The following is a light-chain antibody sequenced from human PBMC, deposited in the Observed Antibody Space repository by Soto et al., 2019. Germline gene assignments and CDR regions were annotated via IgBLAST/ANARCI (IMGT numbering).Light chain of an antibody. CDR3: QQYNTYWT. Sequence: DIQMTQSPSTLSASVGDRVTITCRASQSISTWLAWYQQKAGKAPKLLIYKASILESGVPSRFSGSGSGTECTLTISSLQPDDFATYYCQQYNTYWTFGQGTKVEIK. CDR2: KAS. J-gene: IGKJ1*01. CDR1: QSISTW. V-gene: IGKV1-5*03.